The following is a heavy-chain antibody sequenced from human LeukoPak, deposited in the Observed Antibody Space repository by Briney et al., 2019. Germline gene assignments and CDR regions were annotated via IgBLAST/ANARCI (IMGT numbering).Heavy chain of an antibody. CDR2: ISGSGGST. Sequence: GGSLRLSCAAFGFTFSSYAMSWVRQAPGKGLEWVSAISGSGGSTYYADSVKGRFTISRDNSKNTLYLQMNSLRAEDTAVYYCAKEEGFWSGYGLWYWGQGTLVTVSS. CDR1: GFTFSSYA. D-gene: IGHD3-3*01. CDR3: AKEEGFWSGYGLWY. J-gene: IGHJ4*02. V-gene: IGHV3-23*01.